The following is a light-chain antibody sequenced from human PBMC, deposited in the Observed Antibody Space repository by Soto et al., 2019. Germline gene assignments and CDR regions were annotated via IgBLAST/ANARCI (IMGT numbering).Light chain of an antibody. CDR1: QNIRSD. CDR3: QQYINWT. CDR2: GAS. Sequence: DIVMTQSPATLSVSPGKRATLSCRASQNIRSDLAWYQQKPGQAPRLLMYGASIRATGIPARFSGSGSGTDFTLTISSLQSEDLAIYYCQQYINWTFGQGTKMEIK. V-gene: IGKV3-15*01. J-gene: IGKJ1*01.